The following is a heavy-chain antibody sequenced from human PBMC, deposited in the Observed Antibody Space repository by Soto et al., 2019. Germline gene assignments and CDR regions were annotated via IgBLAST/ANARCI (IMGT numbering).Heavy chain of an antibody. D-gene: IGHD6-13*01. CDR3: ARAVGGGSSWYGVMDV. J-gene: IGHJ6*02. CDR2: ISAYNGNT. CDR1: GYTFTSYG. V-gene: IGHV1-18*01. Sequence: ASVKVSCKASGYTFTSYGISWVRQAPGQGLEWMGWISAYNGNTNHAQKLQGRVTMTTDTSTSTAYMELRSLRSDDTAVYYCARAVGGGSSWYGVMDVWGQGTTVTVSS.